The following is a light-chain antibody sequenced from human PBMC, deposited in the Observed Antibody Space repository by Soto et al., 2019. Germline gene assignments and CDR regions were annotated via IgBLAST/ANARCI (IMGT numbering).Light chain of an antibody. CDR1: QSVSSN. Sequence: EIVMTQSPATLSVSPWEGATLSCMASQSVSSNLAWYQQKPGQTPRLLIYGASTRATGIPARFSGSASGTEFTLTISSLQSEDFAVYYCQHYDNWPRTFGQGTKVDIK. J-gene: IGKJ1*01. CDR2: GAS. V-gene: IGKV3-15*01. CDR3: QHYDNWPRT.